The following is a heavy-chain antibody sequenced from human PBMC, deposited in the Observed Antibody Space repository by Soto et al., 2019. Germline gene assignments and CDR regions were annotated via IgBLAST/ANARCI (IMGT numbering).Heavy chain of an antibody. Sequence: ASVKVSCKASGYTFSNYDITWVRQAPGQGLEWMGWISAYNGNTNYAQKLQGRVTMTTDTSTSTAYMELRSLRSDDTAVYYCATGSRSAAAGNYYYYYMDVWGKGTTVTVSS. CDR2: ISAYNGNT. D-gene: IGHD6-13*01. CDR1: GYTFSNYD. CDR3: ATGSRSAAAGNYYYYYMDV. V-gene: IGHV1-18*01. J-gene: IGHJ6*03.